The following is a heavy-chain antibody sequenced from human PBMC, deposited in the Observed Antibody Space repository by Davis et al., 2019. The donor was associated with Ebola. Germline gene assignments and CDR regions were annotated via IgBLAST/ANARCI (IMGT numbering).Heavy chain of an antibody. CDR3: AGGGYIAAGSA. Sequence: AASVKVSCKASGGTFSSYAISWVRQAPGQGLEWMGGIIPIFGTANYAQKFQGRVTITADESTSTAYLERSSLRSEDTAVYYCAGGGYIAAGSAWGQGTLVTVSS. J-gene: IGHJ5*02. D-gene: IGHD6-13*01. CDR1: GGTFSSYA. V-gene: IGHV1-69*13. CDR2: IIPIFGTA.